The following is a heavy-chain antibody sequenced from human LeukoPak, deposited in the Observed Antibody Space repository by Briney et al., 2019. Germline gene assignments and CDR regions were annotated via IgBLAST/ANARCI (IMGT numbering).Heavy chain of an antibody. D-gene: IGHD2-15*01. CDR2: ISSSGSTI. CDR3: ARESGGSWTIYDH. V-gene: IGHV3-11*01. J-gene: IGHJ5*02. Sequence: PGGSLRLSCAASGFTFSDYYMSWIRQARGKGLEGVSYISSSGSTIYYADSVKGRFTISRDNAKNSLYLQLSGLRAEDTALYYCARESGGSWTIYDHWGQGTLVTVSS. CDR1: GFTFSDYY.